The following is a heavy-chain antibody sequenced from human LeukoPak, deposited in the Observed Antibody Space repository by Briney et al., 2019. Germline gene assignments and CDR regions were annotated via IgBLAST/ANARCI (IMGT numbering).Heavy chain of an antibody. V-gene: IGHV1-2*02. CDR1: GGTFSSYA. CDR2: INPNSGGT. J-gene: IGHJ3*02. Sequence: ASVKVSCKASGGTFSSYAISWVRQAPGQGLEWMGWINPNSGGTNYAQKFQGRVTMTRDTSISTAYMELSRLRSDDTAVYYCARVVECSSTSCYTSNAFDIWGQGTMVTVSS. D-gene: IGHD2-2*02. CDR3: ARVVECSSTSCYTSNAFDI.